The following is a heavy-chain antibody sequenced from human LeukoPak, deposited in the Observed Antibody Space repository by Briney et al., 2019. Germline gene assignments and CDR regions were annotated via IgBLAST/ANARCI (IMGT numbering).Heavy chain of an antibody. V-gene: IGHV1-18*01. CDR3: VRRAEENYDFWSGSRGAFDI. CDR2: ISTYNGNT. J-gene: IGHJ3*02. CDR1: GYTFTSYG. D-gene: IGHD3-3*01. Sequence: ASVKVSCKASGYTFTSYGISWVRQAPGQGLEWMGWISTYNGNTNYAQKVQGRVTMTTDTSMSTAYMELRSLRSDDTALYYCVRRAEENYDFWSGSRGAFDIWGQGIMVTVSS.